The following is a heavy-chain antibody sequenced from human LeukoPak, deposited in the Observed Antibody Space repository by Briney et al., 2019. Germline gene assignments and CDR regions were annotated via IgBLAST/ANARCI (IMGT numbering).Heavy chain of an antibody. CDR1: GFTFSGYA. CDR3: ATNGPGIAVAGYVDY. Sequence: PGGSLRLSCAASGFTFSGYAMHWVRQAPGKGLEWVAVISYDGSYDYYEDCVKGRFTISRDNSKNTLYLQMNSLRAEDTAVYYCATNGPGIAVAGYVDYWGEGTVDPVSS. J-gene: IGHJ4*02. V-gene: IGHV3-30-3*01. CDR2: ISYDGSYD. D-gene: IGHD6-19*01.